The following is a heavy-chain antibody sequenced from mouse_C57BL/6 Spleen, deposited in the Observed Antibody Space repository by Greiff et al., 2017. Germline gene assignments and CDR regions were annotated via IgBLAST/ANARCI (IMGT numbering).Heavy chain of an antibody. CDR3: AREGSNYLWYFDV. CDR1: GYTFTSYD. D-gene: IGHD2-5*01. J-gene: IGHJ1*03. Sequence: VQLQQSGPELVKPGASVKLSCKASGYTFTSYDIHWVKQRPGQGLEWIGWFYPRDGSTKYNEKFKGKATLTVDTSSSTAYMELHSLTSEDSAVYFCAREGSNYLWYFDVWGTGTTVTVSS. CDR2: FYPRDGST. V-gene: IGHV1-85*01.